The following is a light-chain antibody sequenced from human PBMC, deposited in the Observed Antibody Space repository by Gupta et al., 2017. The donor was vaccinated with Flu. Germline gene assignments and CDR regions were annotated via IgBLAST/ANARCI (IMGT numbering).Light chain of an antibody. CDR3: CSYAGNSNWV. V-gene: IGLV2-23*01. J-gene: IGLJ3*02. Sequence: SALTQPASVSGSPGQSITISCTGTSSDVGRYNLVSWYHPHPGKAPKLIVYEATRRPAGIANRSSGSKSGNTASLTISGLQAEDEADYYCCSYAGNSNWVFGGRTKLTVL. CDR1: SSDVGRYNL. CDR2: EAT.